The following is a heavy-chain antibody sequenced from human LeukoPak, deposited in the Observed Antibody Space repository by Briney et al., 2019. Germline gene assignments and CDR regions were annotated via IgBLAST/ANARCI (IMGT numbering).Heavy chain of an antibody. J-gene: IGHJ6*02. D-gene: IGHD5-18*01. CDR3: ARVGARGYSYGYWAVNYYGMDV. V-gene: IGHV4-34*01. CDR1: GGSFSGYY. Sequence: SETLSLTCAVYGGSFSGYYWSWIRQPPGKGLEWIGEINHSESTNYNPSLKSRVTISVDTSKNQFSLKLSSVTAADTAVYYCARVGARGYSYGYWAVNYYGMDVWGQGTTVTVSS. CDR2: INHSEST.